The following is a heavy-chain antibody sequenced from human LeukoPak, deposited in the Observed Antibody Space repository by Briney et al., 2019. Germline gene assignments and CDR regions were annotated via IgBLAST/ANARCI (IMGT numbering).Heavy chain of an antibody. Sequence: GGSLRLSCAASGFTFSNYWMSWVRQAPGKGLEWVANIKQDGSEKYYVDSVKGRLTISRDNTKNSLYLQMNSLRAEDTAVYYCAKADGEMVRGVIISYNWFDPWGQGTLVTVSS. CDR1: GFTFSNYW. J-gene: IGHJ5*02. CDR2: IKQDGSEK. D-gene: IGHD3-10*01. CDR3: AKADGEMVRGVIISYNWFDP. V-gene: IGHV3-7*01.